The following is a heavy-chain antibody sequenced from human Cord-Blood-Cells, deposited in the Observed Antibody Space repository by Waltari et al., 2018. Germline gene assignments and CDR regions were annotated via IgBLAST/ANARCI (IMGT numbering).Heavy chain of an antibody. J-gene: IGHJ3*02. V-gene: IGHV1-8*01. CDR2: MNPKRGNT. CDR1: GYTFTSYD. Sequence: QVQVVQSGAEVKKPGASVKVSCTASGYTFTSYDINWVRQATGHGLEWMGWMNPKRGNTGYAQKFQSRVTRTRNTSTSTAYMERSSLRSEDTAVYYCAIDGSYYDAFDIWGQGTMVTVSS. D-gene: IGHD1-26*01. CDR3: AIDGSYYDAFDI.